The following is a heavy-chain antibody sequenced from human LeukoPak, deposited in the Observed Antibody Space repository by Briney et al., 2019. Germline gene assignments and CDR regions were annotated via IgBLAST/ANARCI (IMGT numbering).Heavy chain of an antibody. J-gene: IGHJ4*02. CDR1: GYTFTSYG. CDR3: ARRVLGWFGEPFLDY. CDR2: ISAYNGNT. Sequence: ASVKVSCKASGYTFTSYGISWVRQAPGQGLEWMGWISAYNGNTNYAQKLQGRVTMTTDTSTSTAYMELRSLRSDDTAVYYCARRVLGWFGEPFLDYWGQGTLVTVSS. D-gene: IGHD3-10*01. V-gene: IGHV1-18*01.